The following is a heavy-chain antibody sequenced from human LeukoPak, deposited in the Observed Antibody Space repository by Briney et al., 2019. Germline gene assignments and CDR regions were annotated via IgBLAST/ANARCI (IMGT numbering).Heavy chain of an antibody. CDR2: ISSSSYI. V-gene: IGHV3-21*01. CDR1: GFPFSSYS. D-gene: IGHD6-6*01. J-gene: IGHJ4*02. Sequence: GGSLRLSCAASGFPFSSYSMNWVRQPPGRGLEWASSISSSSYIYYADSVKGRFTISRDNAKNSLYLQMNSLRAEDTAVYYCARDFGGSSSGYWGQGTLVTVSS. CDR3: ARDFGGSSSGY.